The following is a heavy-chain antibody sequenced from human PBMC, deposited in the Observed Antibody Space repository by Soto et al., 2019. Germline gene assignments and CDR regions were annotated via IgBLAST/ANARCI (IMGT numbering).Heavy chain of an antibody. CDR1: GGSISSYY. CDR2: IYYSGST. V-gene: IGHV4-59*01. CDR3: ARVRGLYYDSSGYYAPATGYSYGMDV. J-gene: IGHJ6*02. D-gene: IGHD3-22*01. Sequence: SETLSLTCTVSGGSISSYYWSWIRQPPGKGLEWIGYIYYSGSTNYNPSLKSRVTISVDTSKNQFSLKLSSVTAAATAVYYCARVRGLYYDSSGYYAPATGYSYGMDVWGQGTTVTVSS.